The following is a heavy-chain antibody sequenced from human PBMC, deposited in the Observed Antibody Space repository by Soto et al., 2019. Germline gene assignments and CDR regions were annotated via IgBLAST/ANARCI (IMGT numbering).Heavy chain of an antibody. Sequence: LQLQESGPGLVKPSETLSLTCTVSGGSISSSSYYWGWIRQPPGKGLEWIGSIYYSGNTYGNPSLKSRVTISVDTSKNQFSLKLSSVTASDTAVYYCARHWSYQTSAWAHFYFDFWGQGALVTVSS. CDR3: ARHWSYQTSAWAHFYFDF. CDR2: IYYSGNT. CDR1: GGSISSSSYY. V-gene: IGHV4-39*01. J-gene: IGHJ4*02. D-gene: IGHD1-26*01.